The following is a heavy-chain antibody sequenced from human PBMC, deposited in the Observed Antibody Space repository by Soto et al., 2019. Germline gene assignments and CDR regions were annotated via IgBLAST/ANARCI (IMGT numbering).Heavy chain of an antibody. CDR1: GFSLSTSGVG. J-gene: IGHJ3*02. CDR3: AHTYYYDSHDAFDI. D-gene: IGHD3-22*01. Sequence: QITLKESGPTLVKPTQTLTLTCTFSGFSLSTSGVGVGWIRQPPGKALEWLALIYWDDDKRYSPSLKSRLTTXMXTFXNQVVLTMTNTDPVDTATYYCAHTYYYDSHDAFDIWGQGTLVTVSS. CDR2: IYWDDDK. V-gene: IGHV2-5*02.